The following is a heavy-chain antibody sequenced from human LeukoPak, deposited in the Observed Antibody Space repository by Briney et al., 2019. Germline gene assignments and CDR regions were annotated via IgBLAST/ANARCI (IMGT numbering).Heavy chain of an antibody. CDR3: ATEDSSDYYSFDY. D-gene: IGHD3-22*01. J-gene: IGHJ4*02. CDR2: ISESGGYT. CDR1: GFSFSSYS. V-gene: IGHV3-23*01. Sequence: GGSLRLSCAASGFSFSSYSMSWVRQAPGKGLEWVSAISESGGYTKYADPVKGRFTISRDNSKNTLYLQMNSLKAEDTAAYYCATEDSSDYYSFDYWGQGTLVTVSS.